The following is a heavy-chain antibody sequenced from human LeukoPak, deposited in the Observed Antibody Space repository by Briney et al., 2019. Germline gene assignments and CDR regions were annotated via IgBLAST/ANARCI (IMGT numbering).Heavy chain of an antibody. Sequence: GGSLRLSCAASGLTFSTSGMHWVRQAPGKGLEWVAFIWSDGSNKYHADSVKGRFTISRDNSKDTLYLQMNSLRAEDTAVYYCARVTNYYDSSGYPHYYFDYWGQGTLVTVSS. CDR2: IWSDGSNK. J-gene: IGHJ4*02. D-gene: IGHD3-22*01. CDR1: GLTFSTSG. V-gene: IGHV3-33*01. CDR3: ARVTNYYDSSGYPHYYFDY.